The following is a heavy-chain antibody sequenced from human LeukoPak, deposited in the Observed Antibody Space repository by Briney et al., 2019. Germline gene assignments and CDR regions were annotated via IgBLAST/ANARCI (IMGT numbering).Heavy chain of an antibody. CDR2: IRYDGNNK. D-gene: IGHD2-2*01. CDR3: AKDRHAPGRYCSSTSCFPFDS. J-gene: IGHJ5*01. CDR1: GFNFSSYG. V-gene: IGHV3-30*02. Sequence: GGSLRLSCAASGFNFSSYGMHWVRQAPGKGLEWVAFIRYDGNNKYYADSVKGRFTISRDNTKNTLYLQMNSLRAEDTAVYYCAKDRHAPGRYCSSTSCFPFDSWGQGTLVTVSS.